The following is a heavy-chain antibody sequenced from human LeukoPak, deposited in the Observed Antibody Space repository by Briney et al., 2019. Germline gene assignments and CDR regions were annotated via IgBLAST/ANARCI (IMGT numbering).Heavy chain of an antibody. CDR2: INPLSGGP. CDR1: GYTFTDNY. V-gene: IGHV1-2*02. J-gene: IGHJ5*02. Sequence: ASVKVSCKASGYTFTDNYIHWVRQAPGQGLEWMGWINPLSGGPMYAQKFQGRVTMTRDTSLSTAYIELNGLKSDDTAIYYCAREGIKIFGGWAPFDPWGQGTLVTVS. D-gene: IGHD3-3*01. CDR3: AREGIKIFGGWAPFDP.